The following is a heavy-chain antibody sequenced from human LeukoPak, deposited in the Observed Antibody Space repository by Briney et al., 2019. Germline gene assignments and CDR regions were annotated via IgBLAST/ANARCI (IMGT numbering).Heavy chain of an antibody. Sequence: GGSLRLSCAASGFTFSSYAMSWVRQAPGKGLEWVSAISGSGGGTYYADSVKGRFAISRDNSKNTLYLQMNSLRAEDTAVYYCAKDMAKYYDFWSGYYLFDYWGQGTLVTVSS. CDR3: AKDMAKYYDFWSGYYLFDY. J-gene: IGHJ4*02. CDR1: GFTFSSYA. D-gene: IGHD3-3*01. V-gene: IGHV3-23*01. CDR2: ISGSGGGT.